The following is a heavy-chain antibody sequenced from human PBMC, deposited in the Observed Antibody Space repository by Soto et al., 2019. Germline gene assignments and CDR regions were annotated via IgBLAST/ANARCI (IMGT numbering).Heavy chain of an antibody. V-gene: IGHV3-21*06. CDR2: ITSSITYV. CDR3: ARDLLEGYGHARQPDY. CDR1: GFTFSAYS. Sequence: GGSLRLSCVASGFTFSAYSMSWVRQAPGQGLEWVSSITSSITYVYYTRSVEGRFTISRDDAKNSLHLQMNSLRAEDTAVYYCARDLLEGYGHARQPDYWGQGTLVTVSS. J-gene: IGHJ4*02. D-gene: IGHD5-18*01.